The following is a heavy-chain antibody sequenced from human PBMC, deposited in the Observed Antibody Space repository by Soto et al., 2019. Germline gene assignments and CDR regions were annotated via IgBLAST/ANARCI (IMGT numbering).Heavy chain of an antibody. Sequence: SETLSLPCTVAGGFVNSDTQSWSWIRQAPGKRLEWIGFIYSGGSTKNPSLRSRVTMSGDTSKNQFSLKMRSVIVADTAAYHCAAFVRSCLATTCPTWADVWGQGITIIVSS. CDR1: GGFVNSDTQS. CDR3: AAFVRSCLATTCPTWADV. D-gene: IGHD2-15*01. J-gene: IGHJ6*02. V-gene: IGHV4-61*01. CDR2: IYSGGST.